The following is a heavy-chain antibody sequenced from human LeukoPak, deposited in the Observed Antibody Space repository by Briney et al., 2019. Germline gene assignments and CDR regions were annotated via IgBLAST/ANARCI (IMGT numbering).Heavy chain of an antibody. D-gene: IGHD6-19*01. V-gene: IGHV3-9*01. CDR3: AKGGIAVYYYYMDV. CDR1: GFTFDDYA. Sequence: LPGRSLRLSCAASGFTFDDYAMHWVRHAPGKGLEWVSGISWNSGSIGYADSVKGRFTISRDNAKNSLYLQMNSLRAEDTALYYCAKGGIAVYYYYMDVWGKGTTVTISS. J-gene: IGHJ6*03. CDR2: ISWNSGSI.